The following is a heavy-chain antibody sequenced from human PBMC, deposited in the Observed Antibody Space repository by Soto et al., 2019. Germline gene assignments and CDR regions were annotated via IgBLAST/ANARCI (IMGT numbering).Heavy chain of an antibody. Sequence: QVQLVQSGAEVKKPGASVKVSCKASGYTFTSYGISWVRQAPGQGLEWMGWISAYNGNTNYAQKLQGRVTMTTDTSTSTAYMELRSLRSDDTAVYYCAGGVGPFYCGGDCFPYYFDYWGQGTLVTVSS. J-gene: IGHJ4*02. CDR3: AGGVGPFYCGGDCFPYYFDY. V-gene: IGHV1-18*01. CDR1: GYTFTSYG. D-gene: IGHD2-21*02. CDR2: ISAYNGNT.